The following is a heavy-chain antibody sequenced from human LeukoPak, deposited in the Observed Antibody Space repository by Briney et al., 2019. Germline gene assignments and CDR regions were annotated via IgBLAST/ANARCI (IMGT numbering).Heavy chain of an antibody. D-gene: IGHD6-19*01. J-gene: IGHJ6*02. V-gene: IGHV1-8*01. CDR3: ARWSGGSDWLYHYGMDV. CDR1: GYTFTSYD. CDR2: MNPNSGNT. Sequence: ASVKVSCKASGYTFTSYDINWVRQATGQGLEWMGWMNPNSGNTGYAQKFQGRVTMTRNTSISTAYMELSSLRSDDTVVYYCARWSGGSDWLYHYGMDVWGQGTTVTVSS.